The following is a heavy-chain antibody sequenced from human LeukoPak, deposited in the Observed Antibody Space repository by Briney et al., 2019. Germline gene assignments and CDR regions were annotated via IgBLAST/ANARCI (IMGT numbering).Heavy chain of an antibody. CDR1: GYIFTKHG. CDR3: AREHDSRFPYYCGMDV. Sequence: VDSVKVSCKTSGYIFTKHGISWVRQAPGQGLEWMGWISGYNGDTRFAQNFQGRVTLTTDTSTSTGYMELRSLRSDDTAVYFCAREHDSRFPYYCGMDVWGQGTTVTVSS. CDR2: ISGYNGDT. J-gene: IGHJ6*02. V-gene: IGHV1-18*01. D-gene: IGHD3-22*01.